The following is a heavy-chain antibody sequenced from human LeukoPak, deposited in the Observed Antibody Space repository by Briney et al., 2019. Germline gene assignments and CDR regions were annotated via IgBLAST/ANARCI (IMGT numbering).Heavy chain of an antibody. Sequence: GASVKVSCKASGYTFTSYGISWVRQAPGQGLEWMGWISAYNGNTNYAQKLQGRVTMTTDTSTSTAYMELRSLRSDDTAVYYCARHGNPYDILTGHWYFDLWGRGTLVTVSS. V-gene: IGHV1-18*01. CDR2: ISAYNGNT. CDR3: ARHGNPYDILTGHWYFDL. J-gene: IGHJ2*01. CDR1: GYTFTSYG. D-gene: IGHD3-9*01.